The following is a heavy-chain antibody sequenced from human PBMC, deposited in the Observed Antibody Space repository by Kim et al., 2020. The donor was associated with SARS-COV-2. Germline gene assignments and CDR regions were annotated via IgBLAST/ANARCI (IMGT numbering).Heavy chain of an antibody. CDR2: IYPGDSDT. V-gene: IGHV5-51*01. J-gene: IGHJ3*02. D-gene: IGHD6-13*01. CDR3: AGHGLRPRGAAAGVCHLSPYAFDN. Sequence: GESLKISCKGSGYSFTSYWIGWVRQMPGKGLEWMGIIYPGDSDTRYSPSFQGQVTISADKSISAAYLQWSSLKASDTAMYYCAGHGLRPRGAAAGVCHLSPYAFDNWGQGTMVTVSS. CDR1: GYSFTSYW.